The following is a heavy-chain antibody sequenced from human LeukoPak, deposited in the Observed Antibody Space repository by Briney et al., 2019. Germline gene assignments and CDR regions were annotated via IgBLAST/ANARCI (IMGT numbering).Heavy chain of an antibody. CDR2: ISSSSSYI. CDR1: GFAFSSYS. V-gene: IGHV3-21*06. Sequence: PGGSLRLSCPASGFAFSSYSMNWVRQAPGKGLEWVSSISSSSSYIYFADSVKGRFTISRDNAKNSLYLQMNSLRAEDTAVYYCAGALRGDFPCGYWGQGTLVTVSS. CDR3: AGALRGDFPCGY. J-gene: IGHJ4*02. D-gene: IGHD2-21*02.